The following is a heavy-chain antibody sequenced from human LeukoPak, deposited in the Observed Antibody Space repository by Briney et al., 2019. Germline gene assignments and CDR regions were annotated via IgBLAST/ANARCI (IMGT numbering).Heavy chain of an antibody. CDR3: ARVGGFHSLDV. J-gene: IGHJ6*02. V-gene: IGHV3-30-3*01. D-gene: IGHD5-12*01. CDR2: ISYDGSNK. CDR1: GFTFSSYA. Sequence: GGSLRLSCAASGFTFSSYAMHWVRQAPGKGLEWVAVISYDGSNKYYADSVKGRFTISRDNSKNSLYLQTNSLRAEDTAVYYCARVGGFHSLDVWGQGTTVTVSS.